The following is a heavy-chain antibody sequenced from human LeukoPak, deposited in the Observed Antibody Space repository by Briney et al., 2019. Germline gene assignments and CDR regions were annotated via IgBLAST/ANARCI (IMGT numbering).Heavy chain of an antibody. D-gene: IGHD2-2*01. CDR2: IRSKANSYAT. Sequence: GALRLSCAASGFTFSGSAMHWVRQASGKGLEWVGRIRSKANSYATAYAASVKGRFTISRDDSKNAAYLQMNSLKTEDTAVYYCTRVRYCSSTSCPTGPFGYYYYMDVWGKGTTVTVSS. CDR1: GFTFSGSA. V-gene: IGHV3-73*01. CDR3: TRVRYCSSTSCPTGPFGYYYYMDV. J-gene: IGHJ6*03.